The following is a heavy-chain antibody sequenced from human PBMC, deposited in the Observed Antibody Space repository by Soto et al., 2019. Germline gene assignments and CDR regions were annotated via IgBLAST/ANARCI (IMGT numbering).Heavy chain of an antibody. D-gene: IGHD6-6*01. Sequence: GESLKISCKGPGYSFTSYWISWVRQMPGKGLEWMGRIDPSDSYTNYSPSFQGHVTISADKSISTAYLQWSSLKASDTSMYYCARHSSYSSSSNYYYYGMDVWGQGTTVTVSS. V-gene: IGHV5-10-1*01. CDR2: IDPSDSYT. J-gene: IGHJ6*02. CDR1: GYSFTSYW. CDR3: ARHSSYSSSSNYYYYGMDV.